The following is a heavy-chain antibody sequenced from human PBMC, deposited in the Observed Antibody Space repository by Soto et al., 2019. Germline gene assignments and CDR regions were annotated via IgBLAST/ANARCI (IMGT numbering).Heavy chain of an antibody. V-gene: IGHV3-33*01. J-gene: IGHJ6*02. CDR3: LIVAAAGNYGMDV. CDR1: GFTFSSYG. Sequence: GGSLRLSCAASGFTFSSYGMHWVRQAPGKGLEWVAVIWYDGSNKYYADSVKGRFTISRDNSKNTLYLQMNSLRAEDTAVYYCLIVAAAGNYGMDVWGQGTTVTVSS. D-gene: IGHD6-13*01. CDR2: IWYDGSNK.